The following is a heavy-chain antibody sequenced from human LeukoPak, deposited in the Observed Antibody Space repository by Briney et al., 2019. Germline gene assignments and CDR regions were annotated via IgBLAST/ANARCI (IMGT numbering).Heavy chain of an antibody. CDR3: ARDLVQLWSKDY. V-gene: IGHV3-48*03. D-gene: IGHD5-18*01. J-gene: IGHJ4*02. Sequence: LSLTCAVSGASISSSNWWYWVRQSPGKGLEWVSYISSSGRNIYYADSVNGRFTISRDNAKNSLYLQMNSLRAEDTAVYYCARDLVQLWSKDYWGQGTLVTVSS. CDR2: ISSSGRNI. CDR1: GASISSSNW.